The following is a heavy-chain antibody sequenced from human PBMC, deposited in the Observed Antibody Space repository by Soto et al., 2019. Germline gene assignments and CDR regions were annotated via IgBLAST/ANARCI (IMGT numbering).Heavy chain of an antibody. V-gene: IGHV1-69*02. J-gene: IGHJ3*02. CDR3: ARAVDYGASFDI. Sequence: QVQLVQSGAEVKKPGSSVKVSCKASGGTFSSYTISWVRQAPGQGLEWMGRIIPILGIANYAQKFQGRVTITADKSTSTAYMELSSLRSEDTAVYYCARAVDYGASFDIWGQGTMVTVSS. CDR1: GGTFSSYT. D-gene: IGHD4-17*01. CDR2: IIPILGIA.